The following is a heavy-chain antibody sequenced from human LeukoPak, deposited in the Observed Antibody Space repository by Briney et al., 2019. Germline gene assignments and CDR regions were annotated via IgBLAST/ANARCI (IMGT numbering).Heavy chain of an antibody. CDR3: AREDSAGWFDP. Sequence: TLSLTCTVSGGSISSGRYYWGWIRQPAGKGLEWIGQIYTSGSTNYNPPLKSRFTISVNTSKKQFSLKLSSVTAADTAVYYCAREDSAGWFDPWGQGTLVTVPS. D-gene: IGHD2-15*01. CDR2: IYTSGST. J-gene: IGHJ5*02. CDR1: GGSISSGRYY. V-gene: IGHV4-61*09.